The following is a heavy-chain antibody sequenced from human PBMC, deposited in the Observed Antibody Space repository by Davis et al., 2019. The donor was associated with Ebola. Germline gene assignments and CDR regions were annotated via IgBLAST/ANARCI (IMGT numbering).Heavy chain of an antibody. CDR2: ISSSSSYI. V-gene: IGHV3-21*01. D-gene: IGHD1-26*01. CDR1: ASTPSSYS. CDR3: ARPSGSYPNHLFDY. J-gene: IGHJ4*02. Sequence: SCVVSASTPSSYSMNWVRQAPGKGLEWVSSISSSSSYIYYADSVKGRFTISRDNAKNSLYLQMNSLRAEDTAVYYCARPSGSYPNHLFDYWGQGTLVTVSS.